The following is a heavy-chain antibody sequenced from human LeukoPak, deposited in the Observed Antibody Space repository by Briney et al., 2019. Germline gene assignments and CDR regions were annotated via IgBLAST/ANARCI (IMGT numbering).Heavy chain of an antibody. D-gene: IGHD7-27*01. J-gene: IGHJ4*02. CDR2: MSPNSGDT. V-gene: IGHV1-8*01. CDR3: VRTPPNWGFDY. CDR1: GYTFTSHD. Sequence: ASVKISCKASGYTFTSHDINWVRQATGQGLEWMGWMSPNSGDTGYAQKFQGRVTMTSDSSISTAYMELSSLRSEDTAIYYCVRTPPNWGFDYWGQGTLVTVSS.